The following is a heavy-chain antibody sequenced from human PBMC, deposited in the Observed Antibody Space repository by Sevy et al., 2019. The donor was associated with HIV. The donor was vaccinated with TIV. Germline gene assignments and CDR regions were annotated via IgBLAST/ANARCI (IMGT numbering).Heavy chain of an antibody. CDR2: VYPGDSDT. D-gene: IGHD6-13*01. CDR1: GYSFANNW. CDR3: ARLPVAAAGLYHFDY. V-gene: IGHV5-51*01. J-gene: IGHJ4*02. Sequence: GESLKISCKGSGYSFANNWIGWVRQMPGKGLEWMGIVYPGDSDTTYSPSFQGQVTISVDKSISTAYLQWNSLKASDTAMYYCARLPVAAAGLYHFDYWGQGTLVTVSS.